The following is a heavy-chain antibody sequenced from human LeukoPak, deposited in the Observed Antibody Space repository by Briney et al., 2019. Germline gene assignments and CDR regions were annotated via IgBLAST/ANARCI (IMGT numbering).Heavy chain of an antibody. V-gene: IGHV4-39*01. CDR2: IYYSGST. CDR3: ARTGYSSGWYSLGYYYYYYMDV. Sequence: SETLSLTCAVSGGSISSNSYYWGWIRQPPGKGLEWIGSIYYSGSTYYNPSLKSRVTISVDTSKNQFSLKLSSVTAADTAVYYCARTGYSSGWYSLGYYYYYYMDVWGKGTTVTVSS. J-gene: IGHJ6*03. CDR1: GGSISSNSYY. D-gene: IGHD6-19*01.